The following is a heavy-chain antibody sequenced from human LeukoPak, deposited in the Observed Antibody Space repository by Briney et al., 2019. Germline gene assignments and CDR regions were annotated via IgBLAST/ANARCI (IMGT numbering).Heavy chain of an antibody. CDR3: AREQAGFDY. D-gene: IGHD6-25*01. CDR2: INPNSGGT. V-gene: IGHV1-2*02. Sequence: GASVKVSCKASGYTLTDHYMHWVRQAPGQVLEWMGWINPNSGGTNYAQKLPGRVIMTTDTSISTAYMELSRLRSDDTAVYYCAREQAGFDYWGQGTLVTVSS. CDR1: GYTLTDHY. J-gene: IGHJ4*02.